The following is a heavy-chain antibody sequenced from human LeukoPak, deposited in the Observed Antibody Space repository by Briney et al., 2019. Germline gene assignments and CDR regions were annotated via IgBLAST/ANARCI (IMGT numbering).Heavy chain of an antibody. CDR2: ISGSGGST. CDR3: AKVIGSKTYYYDSSGDD. J-gene: IGHJ4*02. CDR1: GFTFSSYA. V-gene: IGHV3-23*01. Sequence: GGSLRFSCAASGFTFSSYAMSWVRQAPGKGLEWVSAISGSGGSTYYADSVKGRFTISRDNSKNTLYLQMNSLRAEDTAVYYCAKVIGSKTYYYDSSGDDWGQGTLVTVSS. D-gene: IGHD3-22*01.